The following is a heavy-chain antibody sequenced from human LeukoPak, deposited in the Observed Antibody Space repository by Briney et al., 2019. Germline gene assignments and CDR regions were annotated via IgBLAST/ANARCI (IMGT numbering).Heavy chain of an antibody. CDR3: AKVLYNDFWSGYPGEGYYYMDV. J-gene: IGHJ6*03. Sequence: PGGSLRLSCAASGFTFSSYAMSWVRQAPGKGLEWVSAISGSGGSTYYADSVKGRFTISRDNSKNTLYLQMNSLRAEDTAVYYCAKVLYNDFWSGYPGEGYYYMDVWGKGTTVTVSS. CDR2: ISGSGGST. CDR1: GFTFSSYA. V-gene: IGHV3-23*01. D-gene: IGHD3-3*01.